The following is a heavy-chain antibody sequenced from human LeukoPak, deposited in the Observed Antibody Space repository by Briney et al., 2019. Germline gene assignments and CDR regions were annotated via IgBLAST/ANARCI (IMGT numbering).Heavy chain of an antibody. D-gene: IGHD1-14*01. CDR1: GGPISGYY. J-gene: IGHJ3*02. Sequence: SETLSLTCTVSGGPISGYYWRWIRQPPGKGLEWIGYIYYSGSTNYHPSLKSRITISIDTSRNQFSLKLISVTAADTAVYYCASNFAISAGSAYDIWGQGTLVTVSS. CDR2: IYYSGST. V-gene: IGHV4-59*01. CDR3: ASNFAISAGSAYDI.